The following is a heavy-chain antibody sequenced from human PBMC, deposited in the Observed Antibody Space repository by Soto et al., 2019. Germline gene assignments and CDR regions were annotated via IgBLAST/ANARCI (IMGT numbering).Heavy chain of an antibody. V-gene: IGHV3-23*01. Sequence: GGSLRLSCAASGFTFTTYAMSWVRQAPGKGLEWVSGIRGGGDTTDYSDSVKGRFTISRDNSKNTLYLQMNSLRADGTAVYYCAKDLHGSYSDYFDYWGQGTQVTVSS. J-gene: IGHJ4*02. CDR3: AKDLHGSYSDYFDY. CDR1: GFTFTTYA. CDR2: IRGGGDTT. D-gene: IGHD2-21*01.